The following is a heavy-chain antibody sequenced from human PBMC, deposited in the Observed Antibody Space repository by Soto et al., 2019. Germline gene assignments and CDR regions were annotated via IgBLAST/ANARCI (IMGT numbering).Heavy chain of an antibody. J-gene: IGHJ4*02. V-gene: IGHV4-59*01. CDR3: AHRRKVDGLWYTFDY. CDR1: DSSISSYY. Sequence: PSETLSLTFTVSDSSISSYYWSWIRQPPGKGLEWIGYIYYSGSTNYNPSLKSRVTISVDTSKNQVVLTMTNMDPVDAATYYCAHRRKVDGLWYTFDYWGQGTLVTVS. D-gene: IGHD2-2*02. CDR2: IYYSGST.